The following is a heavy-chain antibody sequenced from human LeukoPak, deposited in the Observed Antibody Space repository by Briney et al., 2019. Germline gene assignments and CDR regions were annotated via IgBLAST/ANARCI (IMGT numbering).Heavy chain of an antibody. D-gene: IGHD6-19*01. CDR2: INHSGST. CDR3: ASGRSGWYGEDY. CDR1: GGSFSGYY. J-gene: IGHJ4*02. V-gene: IGHV4-34*01. Sequence: SETLSLTCAVYGGSFSGYYWSWIRQPPGKGLEWIGEINHSGSTNYNPSLKSRVTISVDTSKNQFSLKLSSVTAADTAAYYCASGRSGWYGEDYWGQGTLVTVSS.